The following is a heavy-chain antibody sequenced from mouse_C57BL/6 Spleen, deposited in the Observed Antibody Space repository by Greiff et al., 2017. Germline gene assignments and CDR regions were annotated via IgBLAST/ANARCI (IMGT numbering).Heavy chain of an antibody. CDR2: IDPSDSET. Sequence: QVQLQQPGAELVRPGSSVKLSCKASGYTFTSYWMHWVKQRPIQGLEWIGNIDPSDSETHYNQKFKDKATLTGDKSSSTAYMLLSSLTSEDSAVYYCARSYYGSSYERYYFDYWGQGTTLTVSS. CDR1: GYTFTSYW. CDR3: ARSYYGSSYERYYFDY. V-gene: IGHV1-52*01. D-gene: IGHD1-1*01. J-gene: IGHJ2*01.